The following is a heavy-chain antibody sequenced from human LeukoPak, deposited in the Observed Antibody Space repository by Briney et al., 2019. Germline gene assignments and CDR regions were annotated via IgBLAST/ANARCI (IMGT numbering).Heavy chain of an antibody. CDR1: GFTFSSYA. CDR2: ISYDGSNK. J-gene: IGHJ3*02. Sequence: GRSLRLSCAASGFTFSSYAMHWVCQAPGKGLEWVAVISYDGSNKYYADSVKGRFTISRDNSKNTLYLQMNSLRAEDTAVYYCARDSKGLTYYDILTGYSLGAFDIWGQGTMVTVSS. CDR3: ARDSKGLTYYDILTGYSLGAFDI. D-gene: IGHD3-9*01. V-gene: IGHV3-30-3*01.